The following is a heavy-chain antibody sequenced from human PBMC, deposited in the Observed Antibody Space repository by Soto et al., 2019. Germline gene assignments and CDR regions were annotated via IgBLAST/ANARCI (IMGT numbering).Heavy chain of an antibody. Sequence: SETLSLTCAVYGGCFSGYYWSWIRQPPGKGLEWIGEINHSGSTNYNPSLKSRVTTSVDTSKNQFSLKLSSVTAADTAVYYCARGSSVADLSSWGQGTLVTVSS. D-gene: IGHD6-6*01. J-gene: IGHJ5*02. CDR3: ARGSSVADLSS. CDR2: INHSGST. CDR1: GGCFSGYY. V-gene: IGHV4-34*01.